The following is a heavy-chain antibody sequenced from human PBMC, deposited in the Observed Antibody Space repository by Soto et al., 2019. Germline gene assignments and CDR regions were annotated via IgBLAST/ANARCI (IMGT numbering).Heavy chain of an antibody. CDR1: GGSFSGYY. CDR3: ARVGRGVNILTGPGPFVFDY. D-gene: IGHD3-9*01. Sequence: QVQLQQWGAGLLKPSETLSLTCAVYGGSFSGYYWSWIRQPPGKGLEWIGEINHSGSTNYNPSLTSGVTISVDTSKNQFSLKLSSVTAADTAVYYCARVGRGVNILTGPGPFVFDYWGQGTLVTVSS. J-gene: IGHJ4*02. CDR2: INHSGST. V-gene: IGHV4-34*01.